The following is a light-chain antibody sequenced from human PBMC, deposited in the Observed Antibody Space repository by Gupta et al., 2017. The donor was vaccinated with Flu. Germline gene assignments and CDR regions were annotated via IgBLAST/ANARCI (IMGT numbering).Light chain of an antibody. CDR3: HSYEGCVVV. V-gene: IGLV6-57*01. Sequence: TVTISCTRDIGSIAGNYVQWYQQRPGGSPTTVIYKDDQRPSGVPDRFSGSIDRSSNSASLIISGLENEDEADYFCHSYEGCVVVFGGGTKLTVL. CDR1: IGSIAGNY. J-gene: IGLJ2*01. CDR2: KDD.